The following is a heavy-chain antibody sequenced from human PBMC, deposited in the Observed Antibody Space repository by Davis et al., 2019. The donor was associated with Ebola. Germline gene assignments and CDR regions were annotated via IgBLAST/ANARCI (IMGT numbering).Heavy chain of an antibody. V-gene: IGHV3-9*01. CDR3: AKGRGYSGYEFDY. CDR1: GFTFDAYA. CDR2: ISWNSGSI. J-gene: IGHJ4*02. D-gene: IGHD5-12*01. Sequence: PGGSLRLSCAASGFTFDAYAMHWVRPAPGKGLEWVSGISWNSGSIGYADSVKGRFTISRDNAKNSLYLQMNSLRAEDTALYYCAKGRGYSGYEFDYWGQGTLVTVSS.